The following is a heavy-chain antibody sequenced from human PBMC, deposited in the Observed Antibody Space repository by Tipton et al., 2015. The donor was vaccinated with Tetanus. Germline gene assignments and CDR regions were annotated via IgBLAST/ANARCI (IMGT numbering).Heavy chain of an antibody. J-gene: IGHJ4*02. V-gene: IGHV4-31*03. CDR1: GGSISSGGYY. CDR2: IYYSGST. Sequence: TLSLTCTVSGGSISSGGYYWSWIRQHPGKGLEWIGDIYYSGSTSYHPSLKSRVTISVDTSKNQFSLKLNSVTAADTTVYYWARDRARGARGWNYFDYWGQGTLVTVSS. CDR3: ARDRARGARGWNYFDY. D-gene: IGHD1-26*01.